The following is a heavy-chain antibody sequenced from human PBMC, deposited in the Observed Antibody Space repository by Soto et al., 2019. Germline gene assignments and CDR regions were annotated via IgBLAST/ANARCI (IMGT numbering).Heavy chain of an antibody. D-gene: IGHD6-19*01. J-gene: IGHJ4*02. Sequence: EVQLLESGGGVVQPGGSLRLSCEASGFNFKKFAMGWVRQAPGEGLEWVSGISCCGGSTSYAYSVKGRFTLARDDSKNTLSLHVNSLRFEDTARYFCAKADGEQWLIPHLDNWGQGTLVTVS. CDR1: GFNFKKFA. CDR2: ISCCGGST. CDR3: AKADGEQWLIPHLDN. V-gene: IGHV3-23*01.